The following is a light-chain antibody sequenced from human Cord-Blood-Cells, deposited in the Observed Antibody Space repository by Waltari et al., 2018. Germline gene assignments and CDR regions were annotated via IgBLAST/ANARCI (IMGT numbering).Light chain of an antibody. V-gene: IGKV1-9*01. Sequence: DLQLTQSPSFLSASVGERVTIPCRASQGISSYLAWYQQKPGKAPKLLLYAATTLQSGVPSRFSGSGSGTEFTLTISSLQPEDFATYYCQQLNSYPYSFGQGTKLEIK. CDR2: AAT. CDR3: QQLNSYPYS. J-gene: IGKJ2*03. CDR1: QGISSY.